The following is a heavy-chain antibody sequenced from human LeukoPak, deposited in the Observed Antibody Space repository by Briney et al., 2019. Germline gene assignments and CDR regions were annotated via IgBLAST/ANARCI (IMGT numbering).Heavy chain of an antibody. J-gene: IGHJ4*02. CDR1: GFTFSSYA. CDR3: ATESGTYSGTCFDY. D-gene: IGHD1-26*01. CDR2: VSYGGSNI. Sequence: GGSLRFSCAASGFTFSSYAMHWVRQAPDKGLEWLAVVSYGGSNIYYADSVKGRFTISRDNSENTLYLQMNSLRTEDTALYYCATESGTYSGTCFDYWGQGTLVTVSS. V-gene: IGHV3-30-3*01.